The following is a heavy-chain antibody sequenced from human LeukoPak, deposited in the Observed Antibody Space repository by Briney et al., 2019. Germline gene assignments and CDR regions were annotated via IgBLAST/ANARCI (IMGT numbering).Heavy chain of an antibody. V-gene: IGHV1-2*02. Sequence: ASVKVSCKASGYTFTGYYMHWVRQAPGQGLEWMGWINPNSGGTNYAQKFQGRVTMTRDMSTSTVYMELSSLRSEDTAVYYCARDRADFWSGSSYYYMDVWGKGTTVTASS. CDR1: GYTFTGYY. D-gene: IGHD3-3*01. CDR2: INPNSGGT. CDR3: ARDRADFWSGSSYYYMDV. J-gene: IGHJ6*03.